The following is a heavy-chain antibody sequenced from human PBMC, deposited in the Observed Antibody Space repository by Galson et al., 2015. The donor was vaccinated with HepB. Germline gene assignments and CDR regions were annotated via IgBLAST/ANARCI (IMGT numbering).Heavy chain of an antibody. Sequence: SLRLSCAASGFTFSSYWMSWVRQAPGKGLEWVANIKQDGSEKYYVDSVKGRFTISRDNAKNSLYLQMNSLRAEDTAVYYCARVRGDYYDSSGYQDYWGQGTLVTVSS. CDR3: ARVRGDYYDSSGYQDY. V-gene: IGHV3-7*03. CDR2: IKQDGSEK. CDR1: GFTFSSYW. J-gene: IGHJ4*02. D-gene: IGHD3-22*01.